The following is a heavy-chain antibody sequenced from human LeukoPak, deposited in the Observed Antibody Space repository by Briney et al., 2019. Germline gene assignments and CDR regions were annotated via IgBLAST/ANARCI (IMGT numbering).Heavy chain of an antibody. Sequence: SGTLSLTCAVSGGSISSSNWWSWVRQPPGKGLEWIGEIYHSGSTNYNPSLKSRVTISVDKSKNQFSLKLSSVTAADTAVYYCARVRNDILTGYYLFDYWGQGTLVTVPS. CDR2: IYHSGST. D-gene: IGHD3-9*01. V-gene: IGHV4-4*02. CDR3: ARVRNDILTGYYLFDY. CDR1: GGSISSSNW. J-gene: IGHJ4*02.